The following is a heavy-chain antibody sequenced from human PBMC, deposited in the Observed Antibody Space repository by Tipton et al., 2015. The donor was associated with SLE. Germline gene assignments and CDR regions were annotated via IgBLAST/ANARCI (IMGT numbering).Heavy chain of an antibody. CDR2: IYYSGST. J-gene: IGHJ4*02. CDR3: AGGRAWHYFDY. Sequence: TLSLTCTVSGGSISSYYWSWIRQPPGKGLEWIGYIYYSGSTNYNPSLKSRVTISVDTSKNQFSLKLSSVTAADTAVYYCAGGRAWHYFDYWGQGTLVTVSS. V-gene: IGHV4-59*08. D-gene: IGHD5-12*01. CDR1: GGSISSYY.